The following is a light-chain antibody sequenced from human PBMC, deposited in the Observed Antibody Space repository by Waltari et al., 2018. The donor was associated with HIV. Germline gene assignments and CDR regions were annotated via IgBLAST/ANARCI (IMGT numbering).Light chain of an antibody. Sequence: DIEMTQSPSTLPLSLGDRVTITCRASQTISSSLAWYQQRPGTAPKLLIYKASSLEDGVPLRFSGSGSGTEFTLTISSLQPDDIAVYFCQQYSAFPFTFGQGTKLEI. J-gene: IGKJ2*01. CDR2: KAS. V-gene: IGKV1-5*03. CDR1: QTISSS. CDR3: QQYSAFPFT.